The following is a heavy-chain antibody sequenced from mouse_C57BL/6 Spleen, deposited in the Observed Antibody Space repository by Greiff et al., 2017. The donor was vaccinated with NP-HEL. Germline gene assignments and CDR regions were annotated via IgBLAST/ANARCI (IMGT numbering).Heavy chain of an antibody. CDR2: IDPENGDT. J-gene: IGHJ2*01. Sequence: EVQLQQSGAELVRPGASVKLSCTASGFNIKDDYMHWVKQRPEQGLEWIGWIDPENGDTEYASKFQGKATITADTSSNIAYLQLSSLTSEDTAVYYCTTSYGSLDYWGQSTTLTVSS. CDR1: GFNIKDDY. D-gene: IGHD1-1*01. V-gene: IGHV14-4*01. CDR3: TTSYGSLDY.